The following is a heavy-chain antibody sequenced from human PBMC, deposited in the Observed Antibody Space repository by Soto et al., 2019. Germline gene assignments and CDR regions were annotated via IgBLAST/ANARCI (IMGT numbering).Heavy chain of an antibody. Sequence: QVQLVQSGAEVKKPGSSVKVSCKASGGTFGSYAISWVRQAPGQGLEWMGGIIPIPGTANYAQKFQGRVTIAADESTSTAYMELSSLRSEDTAVYYCARSQGSSTSLELYYYYYYGMDVWCQGTMVTVSS. D-gene: IGHD2-2*01. V-gene: IGHV1-69*01. CDR2: IIPIPGTA. CDR1: GGTFGSYA. CDR3: ARSQGSSTSLELYYYYYYGMDV. J-gene: IGHJ6*02.